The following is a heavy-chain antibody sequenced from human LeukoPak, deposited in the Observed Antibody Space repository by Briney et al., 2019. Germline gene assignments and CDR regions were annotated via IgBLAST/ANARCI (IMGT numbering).Heavy chain of an antibody. D-gene: IGHD1-26*01. V-gene: IGHV3-30*14. CDR1: GFTFSSYA. J-gene: IGHJ4*02. CDR3: ASGGRYSGSYSVVDY. CDR2: ISYDGSNK. Sequence: GRSLRLSCAASGFTFSSYAMHWVRQAPGKGLEWVAVISYDGSNKYYADSVKGRFTISRDNSKNTLYLQMNSLRAEDTAVYYCASGGRYSGSYSVVDYWGQGTLVTVSS.